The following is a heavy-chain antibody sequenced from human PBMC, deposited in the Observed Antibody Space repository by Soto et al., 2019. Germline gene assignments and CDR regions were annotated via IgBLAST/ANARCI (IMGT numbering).Heavy chain of an antibody. CDR1: GYTFTTYA. V-gene: IGHV1-3*01. CDR3: ARVRVVRGVTTSVPHHF. D-gene: IGHD3-10*01. CDR2: INAGGGDT. J-gene: IGHJ4*02. Sequence: QVQLVQSGAEVKKPGASVKVSCKTSGYTFTTYAMHWVRQAPGQRLEWIGWINAGGGDTKYSQRFQGRVTISRDHSASTVFMELSSLTPEDTAVYYSARVRVVRGVTTSVPHHFCGEGTLVSVS.